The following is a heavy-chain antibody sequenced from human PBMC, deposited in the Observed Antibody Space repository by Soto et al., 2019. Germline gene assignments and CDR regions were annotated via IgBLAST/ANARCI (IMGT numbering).Heavy chain of an antibody. J-gene: IGHJ6*02. CDR2: ISSSSSYI. V-gene: IGHV3-21*01. Sequence: PGGSLRLSCAASGFTFSSYSMNWVRQAPGKGLEWVSSISSSSSYIYYADSVKGRFTISRDNAKNSLYLQMNSLRAEDTAVYYCARAQQQLVPLYYYYYGMDVWGQGTTVTVSS. D-gene: IGHD6-13*01. CDR1: GFTFSSYS. CDR3: ARAQQQLVPLYYYYYGMDV.